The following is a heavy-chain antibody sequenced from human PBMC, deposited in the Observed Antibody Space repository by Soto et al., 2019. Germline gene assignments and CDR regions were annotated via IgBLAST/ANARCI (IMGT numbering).Heavy chain of an antibody. D-gene: IGHD6-19*01. CDR2: ISISGATT. J-gene: IGHJ4*02. CDR1: GIAFDTYA. CDR3: GKERRGSGWSVCNF. Sequence: SLRLSCAASGIAFDTYAFHWVRQAPGKGLEWVSSISISGATTSHADSVKGRFTISRDNSKNTLYLQMNSLRVDDTAVYYCGKERRGSGWSVCNFWGQGTLVTVSS. V-gene: IGHV3-23*01.